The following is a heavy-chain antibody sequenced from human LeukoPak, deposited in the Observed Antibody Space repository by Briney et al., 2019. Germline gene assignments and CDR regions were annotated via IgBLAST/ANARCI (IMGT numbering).Heavy chain of an antibody. CDR3: ASGQSGYSYGLFDY. V-gene: IGHV4-34*01. CDR2: INHSGST. J-gene: IGHJ4*02. CDR1: GGSFSGYY. D-gene: IGHD5-18*01. Sequence: SETLSLTCAVYGGSFSGYYWSWIRQPPGKGLEWIGEINHSGSTNYNPSLKSRVTISVDTSKNQFSLKLSSVTAADTAVYCCASGQSGYSYGLFDYWGQGTLVTVSS.